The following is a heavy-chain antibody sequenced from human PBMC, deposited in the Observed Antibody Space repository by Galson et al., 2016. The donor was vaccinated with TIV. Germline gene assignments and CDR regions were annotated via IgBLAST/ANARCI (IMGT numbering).Heavy chain of an antibody. Sequence: SLRLSCAASGFTFSNAWMTWVRQAPGKGLEWVAVMSYDGNKKYYADSVKGRFTISRDNSKNTLYVQMNSLRTEDTAVYYCVRARVKHFDFWGQGTLVTVSS. CDR3: VRARVKHFDF. J-gene: IGHJ4*02. CDR1: GFTFSNAW. V-gene: IGHV3-30-3*01. CDR2: MSYDGNKK.